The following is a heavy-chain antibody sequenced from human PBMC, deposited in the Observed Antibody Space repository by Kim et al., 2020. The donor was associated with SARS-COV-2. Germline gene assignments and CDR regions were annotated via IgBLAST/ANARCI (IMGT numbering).Heavy chain of an antibody. Sequence: SVKSRFTITRDNAKNSLYLQMTSLRAEDTAVYYGARLGEQQVVGAMDVWGQGTTVTVSS. J-gene: IGHJ6*02. D-gene: IGHD6-13*01. CDR3: ARLGEQQVVGAMDV. V-gene: IGHV3-11*04.